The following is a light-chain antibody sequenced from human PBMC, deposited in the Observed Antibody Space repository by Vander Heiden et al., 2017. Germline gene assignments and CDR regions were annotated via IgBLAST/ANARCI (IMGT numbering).Light chain of an antibody. CDR1: VLAIQN. J-gene: IGLJ2*01. Sequence: SSDLTQPPSVSVSPGQAANTTCSRSVLAIQNAYWYQQKPGQAPLLLIYSDTKRPSGIPERFSGSISGTIVTLTISDVQAEDEADYYCQSADSSGTYSVVFGGGTQLTVL. CDR2: SDT. V-gene: IGLV3-25*03. CDR3: QSADSSGTYSVV.